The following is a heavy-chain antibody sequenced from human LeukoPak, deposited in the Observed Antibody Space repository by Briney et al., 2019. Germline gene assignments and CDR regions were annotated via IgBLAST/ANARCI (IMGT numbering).Heavy chain of an antibody. J-gene: IGHJ4*02. CDR1: GFTFSSYA. V-gene: IGHV3-30*01. CDR2: ISYDGSNK. CDR3: ARGFYDFWSGYYTQAFGQTDY. Sequence: GGSLRLSCAASGFTFSSYAMHWVRQAPGKGLEWVAVISYDGSNKYYADSVKGRFTISRDNSKNTLYLQMNSLRAEDTDVYYCARGFYDFWSGYYTQAFGQTDYWGQGTLVTVSS. D-gene: IGHD3-3*01.